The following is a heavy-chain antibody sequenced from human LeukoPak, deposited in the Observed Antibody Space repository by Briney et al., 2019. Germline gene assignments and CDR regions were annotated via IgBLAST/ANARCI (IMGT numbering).Heavy chain of an antibody. Sequence: GGSLRLSCAASGFTFNSYAMSWVRQAPGKGLEWVSALSAAGGSTHYADSVRGRFTISRGNSQNTMYLQMNSLRAEDTAVYYCAKDKHTYYYGSGSYYYGMDVWGKGTTVTVSS. CDR1: GFTFNSYA. CDR2: LSAAGGST. D-gene: IGHD3-10*01. J-gene: IGHJ6*04. CDR3: AKDKHTYYYGSGSYYYGMDV. V-gene: IGHV3-23*01.